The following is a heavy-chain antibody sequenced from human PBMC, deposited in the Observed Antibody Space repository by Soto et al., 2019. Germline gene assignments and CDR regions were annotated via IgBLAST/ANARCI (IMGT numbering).Heavy chain of an antibody. CDR2: INPNSGGT. D-gene: IGHD4-17*01. J-gene: IGHJ6*02. V-gene: IGHV1-2*04. Sequence: ASVKVSCKASGYTFTGYYMHWVRQAPGQGLEWMGWINPNSGGTNYAQKFQGWVTMTRDTSISTAYMELSRLRSDDTAEYYCAYCGIRPATVTTGYYYGMDVWGQGTTVTVS. CDR1: GYTFTGYY. CDR3: AYCGIRPATVTTGYYYGMDV.